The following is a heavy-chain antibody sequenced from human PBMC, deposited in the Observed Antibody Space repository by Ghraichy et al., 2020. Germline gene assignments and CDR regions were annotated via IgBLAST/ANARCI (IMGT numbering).Heavy chain of an antibody. Sequence: ASVKVSCKASGYTFTSYAMHWVRQAPGQRLEWMGWINAGNGNTKYSQKFQGRVTITRDTSASTAYMELSSLRSEDTAVYYCAREGEVIQLWYSHHDAFDIWGQGTMVTVSS. V-gene: IGHV1-3*01. CDR1: GYTFTSYA. D-gene: IGHD5-18*01. CDR2: INAGNGNT. J-gene: IGHJ3*02. CDR3: AREGEVIQLWYSHHDAFDI.